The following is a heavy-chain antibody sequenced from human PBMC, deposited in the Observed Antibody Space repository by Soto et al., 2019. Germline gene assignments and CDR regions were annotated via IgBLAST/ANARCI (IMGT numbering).Heavy chain of an antibody. CDR3: ARVAPPQDY. V-gene: IGHV3-53*01. CDR1: GFSVSSSH. J-gene: IGHJ4*02. Sequence: GGSLRLSCAASGFSVSSSHMIWVRQAPGKGLEWVSVIYSGGATNYADSVKGRFTISRDSAKNSLYLQMNSLRAEDTAVYYCARVAPPQDYWGQGTLVTVSS. CDR2: IYSGGAT.